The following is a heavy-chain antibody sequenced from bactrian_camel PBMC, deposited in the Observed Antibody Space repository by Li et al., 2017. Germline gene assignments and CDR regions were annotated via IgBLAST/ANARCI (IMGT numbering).Heavy chain of an antibody. J-gene: IGHJ4*01. D-gene: IGHD3*01. CDR3: AAGPCYSESWCYPH. CDR2: IDSEGRT. Sequence: HVQLVESGGGSVQTGGSLRLSCAAPGFTYSRSCMAWFRQAPGKEREGVAAIDSEGRTTYVHSVTGRFTISKATANDTVYLRMTSLKPEDTAVYYCAAGPCYSESWCYPHRGQGTQVTVS. CDR1: GFTYSRSC. V-gene: IGHV3S9*01.